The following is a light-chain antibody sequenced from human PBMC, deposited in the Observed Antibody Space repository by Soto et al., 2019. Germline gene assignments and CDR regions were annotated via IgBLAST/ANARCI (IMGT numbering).Light chain of an antibody. Sequence: NFMLTQPHSVSESPGKTVTISCTRSSGSIASNYVQWFQQRPGSAPTTVIYGDDQRPSGVPDRFSGSIDSSSNSASLTISGLKTEDEADYYCQSYDTSNPWVFGGGTKVTVL. V-gene: IGLV6-57*03. CDR2: GDD. J-gene: IGLJ3*02. CDR1: SGSIASNY. CDR3: QSYDTSNPWV.